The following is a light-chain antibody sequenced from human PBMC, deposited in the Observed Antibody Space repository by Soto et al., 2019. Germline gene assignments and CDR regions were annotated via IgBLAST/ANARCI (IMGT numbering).Light chain of an antibody. CDR2: HVS. CDR1: SSDIGAYNY. J-gene: IGLJ1*01. CDR3: CTDAGTYKV. V-gene: IGLV2-11*01. Sequence: QSVLTQPRSVSGSPGQSVTISCTGTSSDIGAYNYVSWYQQHPDKAPKLMIYHVSKRPSGVPDRFSGSKSGNAASLTISGLKAEDEDDYHCCTDAGTYKVFGTGTKVTV.